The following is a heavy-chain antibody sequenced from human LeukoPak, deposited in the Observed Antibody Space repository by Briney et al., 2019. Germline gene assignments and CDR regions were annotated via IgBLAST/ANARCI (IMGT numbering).Heavy chain of an antibody. Sequence: GGSLRLSCAASGFTFSSYVMHWVRQAPGKGLEWVAVIWYDGSNKYYADSVKGRFTISRDNSKNTLYLQMNSLRAEDTAVYYCARDPDCSGGSCYWFDYWGQGTLVTVSS. D-gene: IGHD2-15*01. J-gene: IGHJ4*02. CDR3: ARDPDCSGGSCYWFDY. CDR1: GFTFSSYV. CDR2: IWYDGSNK. V-gene: IGHV3-33*01.